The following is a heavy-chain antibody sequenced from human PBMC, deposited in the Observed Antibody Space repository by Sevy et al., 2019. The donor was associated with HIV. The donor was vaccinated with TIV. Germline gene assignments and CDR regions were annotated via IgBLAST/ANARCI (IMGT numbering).Heavy chain of an antibody. CDR2: IKTDNGNT. J-gene: IGHJ4*02. D-gene: IGHD3-3*01. CDR1: GYSFTNYA. Sequence: ASVKASCKASGYSFTNYAIHWVRQAPGQGLEWMGWIKTDNGNTKYSQRFQGRVTITRDTSGTTAYMEMSSLRYDDTALYFCARGKGGIFGVVVGQFDSWGQGTLVTVSS. V-gene: IGHV1-3*04. CDR3: ARGKGGIFGVVVGQFDS.